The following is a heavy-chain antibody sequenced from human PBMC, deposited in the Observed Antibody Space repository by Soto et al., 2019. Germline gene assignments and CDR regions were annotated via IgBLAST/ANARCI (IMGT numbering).Heavy chain of an antibody. CDR2: VYYSGTT. Sequence: PSETMSLTCTVSGGSIRNGDYYWGWIRQPPGKGLEWLGYVYYSGTTYSHPSLNSRVSISVDTSENQFSLQLKSMTAADAAVYYCAKLSCTSSTCYFPGWFDPWGQGTLVTVS. D-gene: IGHD2-2*01. CDR3: AKLSCTSSTCYFPGWFDP. CDR1: GGSIRNGDYY. V-gene: IGHV4-30-4*01. J-gene: IGHJ5*02.